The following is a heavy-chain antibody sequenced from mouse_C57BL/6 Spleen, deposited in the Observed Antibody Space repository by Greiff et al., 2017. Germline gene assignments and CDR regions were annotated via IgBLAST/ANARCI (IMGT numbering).Heavy chain of an antibody. Sequence: EVKLMESGEGLVKPGGSLKLSCAASGFTFSSYAMSWVRQTPEKRLEWVAYISSGGDYIYYADTVKGRFTISRDNARNTLYLQMSSLKSEDTAMYYCTRGKYVDWYFDVWGTGTTVTVSS. D-gene: IGHD5-1-1*01. V-gene: IGHV5-9-1*02. CDR3: TRGKYVDWYFDV. CDR2: ISSGGDYI. J-gene: IGHJ1*03. CDR1: GFTFSSYA.